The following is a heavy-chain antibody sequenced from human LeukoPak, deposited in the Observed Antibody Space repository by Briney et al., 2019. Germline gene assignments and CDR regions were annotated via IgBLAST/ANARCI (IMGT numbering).Heavy chain of an antibody. CDR3: TSPMATRDY. V-gene: IGHV3-73*01. CDR1: GFTFSGSA. Sequence: GGSLRPSCAASGFTFSGSAMHWVRQASGKGLEWVSRIRSKANSYATAYAASVKGRFTISRDDSKNTAYLQMNSLKTEDTAVYYCTSPMATRDYWGQGTLVTVSS. D-gene: IGHD5-24*01. J-gene: IGHJ4*02. CDR2: IRSKANSYAT.